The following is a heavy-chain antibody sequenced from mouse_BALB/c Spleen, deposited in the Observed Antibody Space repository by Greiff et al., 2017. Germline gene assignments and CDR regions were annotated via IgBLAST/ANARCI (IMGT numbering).Heavy chain of an antibody. CDR1: GFSITSDYA. V-gene: IGHV3-2*02. CDR3: ARDYDLAY. D-gene: IGHD2-4*01. CDR2: ISYSGST. Sequence: VQLQQSGPGLVKPSQSLSLTCTVTGFSITSDYAWYWIRQFPGNQLEWMGYISYSGSTSYNPSLKSRISITRDTSKNQFFLQLNSVTTEDTATYYCARDYDLAYWGQGTLVTVSA. J-gene: IGHJ3*01.